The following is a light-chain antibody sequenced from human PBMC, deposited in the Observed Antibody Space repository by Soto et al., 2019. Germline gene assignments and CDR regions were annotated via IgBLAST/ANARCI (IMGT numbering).Light chain of an antibody. J-gene: IGKJ5*01. CDR2: DAS. CDR3: QEYDGAPPVT. V-gene: IGKV3-20*01. CDR1: QSVRSER. Sequence: EIVLTQSPDTLSLYPGERATLSCRASQSVRSERLAWYQQKPGQAPRLVIFDASTRATGIPERFSGSGSGTHFTLTITSLEPEDFAVYYCQEYDGAPPVTFGLGTRLEIK.